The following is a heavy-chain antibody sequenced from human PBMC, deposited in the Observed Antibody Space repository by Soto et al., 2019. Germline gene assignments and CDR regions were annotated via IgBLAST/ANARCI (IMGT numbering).Heavy chain of an antibody. Sequence: QVQLVESGGGLVKPGGSLRLSCAASGFTFSDYYMSWIRQAPGKGLEWVSYISSSAGTISYADSVKGRFTISRDNAKNSLYLQMNSLRAEDTAVYYCARAMYTSKTDLDYWGQGTLVTVSS. J-gene: IGHJ4*02. D-gene: IGHD6-13*01. CDR2: ISSSAGTI. CDR3: ARAMYTSKTDLDY. V-gene: IGHV3-11*01. CDR1: GFTFSDYY.